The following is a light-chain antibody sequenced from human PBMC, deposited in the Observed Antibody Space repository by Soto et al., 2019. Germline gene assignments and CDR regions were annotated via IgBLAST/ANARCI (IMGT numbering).Light chain of an antibody. V-gene: IGKV3-20*01. CDR3: QQYVTSPQLT. CDR2: GAY. Sequence: EIVLTQSPGTLSLSPGERATLSCRASQSIRNNFLAWYQQKPGQAPRLLIYGAYTRATGIPDRFSGSGSGTDFTLTISRLEPEDFAVYYCQQYVTSPQLTFGGGTKVEIK. CDR1: QSIRNNF. J-gene: IGKJ4*01.